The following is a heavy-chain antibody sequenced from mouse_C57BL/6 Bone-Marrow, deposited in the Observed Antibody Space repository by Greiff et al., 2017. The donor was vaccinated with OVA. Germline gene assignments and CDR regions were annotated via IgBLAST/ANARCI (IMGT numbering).Heavy chain of an antibody. CDR1: GYAFSSSW. V-gene: IGHV1-82*01. J-gene: IGHJ4*01. CDR2: IYPGDGDT. Sequence: VKLMESGPELVKPGASVKISCKASGYAFSSSWMNWVKQRPGKGLEWIGRIYPGDGDTNYNGKFKGKATLTADKSSSTAYMQLSSLTAEDSAVYFCASLVDYWGQGTSVTVSS. CDR3: ASLVDY.